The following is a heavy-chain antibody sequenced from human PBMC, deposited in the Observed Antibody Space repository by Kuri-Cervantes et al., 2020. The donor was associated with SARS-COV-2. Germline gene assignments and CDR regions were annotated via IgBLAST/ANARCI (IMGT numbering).Heavy chain of an antibody. J-gene: IGHJ4*02. V-gene: IGHV3-23*01. CDR1: GITFSSYA. CDR3: AKHYCSSTSCSYYFDY. Sequence: GESLKISCAASGITFSSYAMSWVRQAPGKGLEWVSAISGSGGSTYYADSVKGRFTISRDNSKNTLYLQMNSLRAEDTAVYYCAKHYCSSTSCSYYFDYWGQGTLVTVSS. D-gene: IGHD2-2*01. CDR2: ISGSGGST.